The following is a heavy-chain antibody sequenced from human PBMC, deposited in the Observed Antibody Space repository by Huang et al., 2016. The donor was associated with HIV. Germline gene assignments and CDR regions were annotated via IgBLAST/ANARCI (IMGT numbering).Heavy chain of an antibody. J-gene: IGHJ6*02. Sequence: QVQLQQWGAGLLKPSETLSLTCAVYGGSFSGYYWSWIRPPPGKVLEWIGEINTSGSTNDNPSLKSRGTTTGDTSKNQFSRKVSSVTAAETAVYYCARVRGIAARRRRSYYNYYGMDVWGQGTTVSVSS. CDR1: GGSFSGYY. D-gene: IGHD6-25*01. CDR3: ARVRGIAARRRRSYYNYYGMDV. CDR2: INTSGST. V-gene: IGHV4-34*02.